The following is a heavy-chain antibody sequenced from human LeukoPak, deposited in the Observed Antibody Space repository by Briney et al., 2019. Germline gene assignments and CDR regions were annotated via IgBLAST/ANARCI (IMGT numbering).Heavy chain of an antibody. CDR2: ISAYNGNT. Sequence: EASVKVSCKASGYTFTSYGISWVRQAPGQGLEWMGWISAYNGNTNYAQKLQGRVTMTTDTSTSTAYMELRSLRSDDTAVYYCARDLYYYDSSGLPSLDHWGQGTLVTVSS. D-gene: IGHD3-22*01. CDR1: GYTFTSYG. CDR3: ARDLYYYDSSGLPSLDH. V-gene: IGHV1-18*01. J-gene: IGHJ4*02.